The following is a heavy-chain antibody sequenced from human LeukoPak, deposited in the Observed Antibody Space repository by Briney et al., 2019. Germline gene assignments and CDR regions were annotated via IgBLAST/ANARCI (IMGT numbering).Heavy chain of an antibody. D-gene: IGHD2-21*01. CDR1: GGSIGSDIFY. CDR2: IYSNGRT. CDR3: ARLGAYCADDCYSYFDP. J-gene: IGHJ5*02. Sequence: SQTLSLTCTVSGGSIGSDIFYWSWIRQPAGKGLEWIGRIYSNGRTNYNPSLKSRVTMSADTSKSQFSLNLKSVTAADAAVYYCARLGAYCADDCYSYFDPWGQGILVTVSS. V-gene: IGHV4-61*02.